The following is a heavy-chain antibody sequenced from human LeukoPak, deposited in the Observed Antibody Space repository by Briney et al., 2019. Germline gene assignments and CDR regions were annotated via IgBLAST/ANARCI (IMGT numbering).Heavy chain of an antibody. D-gene: IGHD3-10*01. CDR2: INPNSGGT. Sequence: ASVKVSCKASGYTFTGYYMHWVRQAPGQGLEWMGRINPNSGGTNYAQKFQDRVTMTRDTSISTAYMELSRLRSDDTAVYYCARDLEHYYGSGSYYNLFDYWGQGTLVTVSS. V-gene: IGHV1-2*06. J-gene: IGHJ4*02. CDR1: GYTFTGYY. CDR3: ARDLEHYYGSGSYYNLFDY.